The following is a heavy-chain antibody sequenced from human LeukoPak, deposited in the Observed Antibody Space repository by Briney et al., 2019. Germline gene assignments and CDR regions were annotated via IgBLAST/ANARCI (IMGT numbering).Heavy chain of an antibody. CDR3: ARDPYSGSYGPYYYYYMDV. Sequence: PGGSLRLSCAASGFTFSSYGMTWVRQAPGKGLEWVSYISSSSSTIYYADSVKGRFTISRDNAKNSLYLQMNSLRAEDAALYFCARDPYSGSYGPYYYYYMDVWGKGTTVTISS. J-gene: IGHJ6*03. V-gene: IGHV3-48*01. CDR2: ISSSSSTI. CDR1: GFTFSSYG. D-gene: IGHD1-26*01.